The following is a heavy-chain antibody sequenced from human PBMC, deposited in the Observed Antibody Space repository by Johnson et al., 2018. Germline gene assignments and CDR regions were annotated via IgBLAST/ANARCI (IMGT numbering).Heavy chain of an antibody. V-gene: IGHV3-21*06. CDR2: IDHSSTYT. Sequence: VQLQESGGGLVKPGGSLRLSCTASGFIFSKYRMNWVRQAPGKGPEWVSAIDHSSTYTYYADSVKGRFTISRDNAKNLLYLQMNSLGAEDTAVYYWAGDSFDVWGQGTMVTVSA. CDR3: AGDSFDV. CDR1: GFIFSKYR. J-gene: IGHJ3*01.